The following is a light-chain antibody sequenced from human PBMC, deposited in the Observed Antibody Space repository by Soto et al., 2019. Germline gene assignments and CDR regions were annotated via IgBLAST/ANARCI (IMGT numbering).Light chain of an antibody. CDR3: QQYGSSPLT. J-gene: IGKJ4*01. CDR1: QSVSSY. V-gene: IGKV3-20*01. CDR2: DTS. Sequence: EIVLTQSPGTLSLSVGERVTLSCRASQSVSSYLAWYQQTPGQAPRLLIYDTSNRATGTPDRFSGSGSGTDFTLTISRLETEDFTVYYCQQYGSSPLTFGGGTKWIS.